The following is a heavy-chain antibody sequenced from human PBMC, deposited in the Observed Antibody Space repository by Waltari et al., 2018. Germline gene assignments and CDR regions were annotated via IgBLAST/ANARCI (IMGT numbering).Heavy chain of an antibody. J-gene: IGHJ4*02. CDR2: IYYSGST. Sequence: QVQLQESGPGLVKPSETLSLTCTVSGGSISSYYWSWIRQPPGKGLEWIGYIYYSGSTNNHPALKGRVTRSVETAKNQFSLKLSSVTAADTAVYYCARGVTMVRGVLYYFDYWGQGTLVTVSS. CDR3: ARGVTMVRGVLYYFDY. V-gene: IGHV4-59*01. CDR1: GGSISSYY. D-gene: IGHD3-10*01.